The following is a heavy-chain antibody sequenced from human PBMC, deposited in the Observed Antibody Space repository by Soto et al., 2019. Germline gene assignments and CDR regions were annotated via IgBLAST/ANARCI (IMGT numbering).Heavy chain of an antibody. J-gene: IGHJ4*02. V-gene: IGHV3-64*01. Sequence: EVQLVESGGGLVQPGGSLRLSCAASGFTFSSYAMHWVRQAPGKGLEYVSAISSNGGSTYYANSVKGRFTIPRDNSKNTLYLQMGSLRAEDMAVYYCARGYSGYDFPDYWGQGNLATVSS. CDR1: GFTFSSYA. CDR2: ISSNGGST. D-gene: IGHD5-12*01. CDR3: ARGYSGYDFPDY.